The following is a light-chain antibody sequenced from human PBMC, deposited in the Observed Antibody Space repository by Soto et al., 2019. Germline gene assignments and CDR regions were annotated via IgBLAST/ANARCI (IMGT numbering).Light chain of an antibody. V-gene: IGKV3-15*01. CDR2: RAS. Sequence: EIVMTQSPATLAVSPGDTATLSCRASQSLGGNLAWYQQKPGQGPRLLIFRASSRATGVPARFSASGSGTDFTLTISDVQPEDFALYYCHQRQSWPRTFGQGTKVDIK. CDR1: QSLGGN. CDR3: HQRQSWPRT. J-gene: IGKJ1*01.